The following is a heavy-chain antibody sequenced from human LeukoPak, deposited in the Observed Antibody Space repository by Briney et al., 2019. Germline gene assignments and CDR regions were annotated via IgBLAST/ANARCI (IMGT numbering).Heavy chain of an antibody. D-gene: IGHD3-9*01. Sequence: ASVKVSCKASGYTFTSYDINWVRQATGQGLEWMGWMNPNSGNTGYAQKFQGRVTMTEDTSTDIAYMELSSLRSEDTAVYYCATVARVSLLRYFDYLFWGQGTLVTVSS. J-gene: IGHJ4*02. V-gene: IGHV1-8*01. CDR1: GYTFTSYD. CDR3: ATVARVSLLRYFDYLF. CDR2: MNPNSGNT.